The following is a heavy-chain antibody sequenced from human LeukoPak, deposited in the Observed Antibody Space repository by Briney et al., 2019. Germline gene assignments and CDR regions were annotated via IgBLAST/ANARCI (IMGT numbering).Heavy chain of an antibody. CDR3: EGTMITSPEFDY. V-gene: IGHV3-48*03. Sequence: AGSLRLSCAASGFTFSSYEMNWVRQAPGKGLEWVSYISSSGSTIYYADSVKGRFTISRDNARNSLYLQMNSLRAEDTAVYYCEGTMITSPEFDYWGQGTLVTVSS. J-gene: IGHJ4*02. CDR1: GFTFSSYE. D-gene: IGHD3-22*01. CDR2: ISSSGSTI.